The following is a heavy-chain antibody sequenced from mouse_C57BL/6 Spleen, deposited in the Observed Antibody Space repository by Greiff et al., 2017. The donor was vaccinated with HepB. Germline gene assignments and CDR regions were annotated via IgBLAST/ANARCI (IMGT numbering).Heavy chain of an antibody. J-gene: IGHJ4*01. CDR3: AREDYDEDAMDY. Sequence: VQLQQSGTELVKPGASVKLSCKASGYTFTSYWKHWVKQRPGQGLEWIGNINPSNGGTNYNEKFKSKATLTVDKSSSTAYMQLSSLTSEDSAVYYCAREDYDEDAMDYWGQGTSVTVSS. CDR1: GYTFTSYW. CDR2: INPSNGGT. V-gene: IGHV1-53*01. D-gene: IGHD2-4*01.